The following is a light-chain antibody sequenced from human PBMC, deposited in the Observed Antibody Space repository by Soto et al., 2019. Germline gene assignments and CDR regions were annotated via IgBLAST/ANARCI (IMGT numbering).Light chain of an antibody. J-gene: IGKJ5*01. CDR2: WAS. Sequence: DIVMTQSPGSLALSLGERATINCKANQSVLFNSNNKSYLAWYQQKTGQPPKLLFYWASSRDSGVPDRFSGSGSGTDFTLTITSLQAEDVAVYYCQQYGSSPITFGQGTRLEIK. V-gene: IGKV4-1*01. CDR1: QSVLFNSNNKSY. CDR3: QQYGSSPIT.